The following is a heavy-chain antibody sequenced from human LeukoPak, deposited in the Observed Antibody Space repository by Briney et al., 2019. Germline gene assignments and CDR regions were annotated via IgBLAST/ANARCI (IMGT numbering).Heavy chain of an antibody. CDR3: VSPRGFSYGYFDY. J-gene: IGHJ4*02. V-gene: IGHV4-39*01. CDR2: IYYSKNT. CDR1: GGSISSSSAY. Sequence: SETLSLTCTVSGGSISSSSAYWGWIRQPPGKGLEWIGSIYYSKNTYYNPSLKSRVTISADTSKNQFSLTLGSVSATDTAVYYCVSPRGFSYGYFDYWGQGTLVTVTS. D-gene: IGHD5-18*01.